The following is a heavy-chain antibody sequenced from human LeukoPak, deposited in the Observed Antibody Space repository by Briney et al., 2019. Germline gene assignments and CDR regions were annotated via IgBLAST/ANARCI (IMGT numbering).Heavy chain of an antibody. CDR1: GVTFRSDT. CDR3: AKAATYYDFWSGNYFDY. D-gene: IGHD3-3*01. CDR2: ISGGGGIT. Sequence: GGCLRLSCAASGVTFRSDTMSWVREAPGERVGGGSAISGGGGITYYAASVKGPFTISRDNSKTPLYLQMTSLRAEDTAVYYCAKAATYYDFWSGNYFDYWGQGTLVTVSS. J-gene: IGHJ4*02. V-gene: IGHV3-23*01.